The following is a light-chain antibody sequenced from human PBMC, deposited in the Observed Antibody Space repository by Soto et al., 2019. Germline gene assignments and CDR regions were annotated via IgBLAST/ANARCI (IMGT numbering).Light chain of an antibody. CDR1: SSDVGAYSH. CDR3: NSHTISNTRV. V-gene: IGLV2-14*01. Sequence: QSALTQPASVSGSPGQSITISCTGTSSDVGAYSHVSWYQHHPGKAPKLMIYDVSNRPSGVSNRFSGSKSGYTASLTISGLLAEDEADYYCNSHTISNTRVFGTGTKVTVL. CDR2: DVS. J-gene: IGLJ1*01.